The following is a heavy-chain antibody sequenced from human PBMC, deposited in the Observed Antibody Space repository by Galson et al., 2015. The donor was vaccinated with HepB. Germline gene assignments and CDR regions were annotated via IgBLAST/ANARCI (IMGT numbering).Heavy chain of an antibody. CDR2: ISTSGSTI. D-gene: IGHD3-10*01. J-gene: IGHJ3*02. CDR1: GFTFSSYE. V-gene: IGHV3-48*03. Sequence: SLRLYCAASGFTFSSYEINWVRQAPGKGLEWISYISTSGSTIYYADSVKGRFNTSRDNDENSLDLQMNILRAEDTAVYYCTRDRFGLGLTAFDIWCQGTVVTVSS. CDR3: TRDRFGLGLTAFDI.